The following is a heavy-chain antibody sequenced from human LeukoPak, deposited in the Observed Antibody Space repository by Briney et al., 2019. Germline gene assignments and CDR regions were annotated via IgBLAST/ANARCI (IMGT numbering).Heavy chain of an antibody. CDR3: AKDRSQLVSWFDP. Sequence: GGSLRLSCAPSGFTFSSYGMSWVRQAPGKGLEWVSAISGSGGSTYYADSVKGRFTISRDNSKNTLYLQMNSLRAEDTAVYYCAKDRSQLVSWFDPWGQGTLVTASS. J-gene: IGHJ5*02. CDR2: ISGSGGST. V-gene: IGHV3-23*01. D-gene: IGHD6-13*01. CDR1: GFTFSSYG.